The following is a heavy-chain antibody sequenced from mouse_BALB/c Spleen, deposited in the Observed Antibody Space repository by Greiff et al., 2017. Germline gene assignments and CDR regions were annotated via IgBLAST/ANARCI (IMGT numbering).Heavy chain of an antibody. V-gene: IGHV14-3*02. D-gene: IGHD1-1*01. CDR1: GFNIKDTY. J-gene: IGHJ2*01. Sequence: VQLKQSGAELVKPGASVKLSCTASGFNIKDTYMHWVKQRPEQGLEWIGRIDPANGNTKYDPKFQGKATITADTSSNTAYLQLSSLTSEDTAVYYCARGYYGSSYPDYWGQGTTLTVSS. CDR3: ARGYYGSSYPDY. CDR2: IDPANGNT.